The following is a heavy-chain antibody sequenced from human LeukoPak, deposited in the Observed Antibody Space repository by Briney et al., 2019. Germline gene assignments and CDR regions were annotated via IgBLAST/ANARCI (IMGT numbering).Heavy chain of an antibody. CDR1: GGSFSGYY. V-gene: IGHV4-59*01. CDR2: MYSSGSA. CDR3: ARGRTYGSGSYSANWFDP. D-gene: IGHD3-10*01. J-gene: IGHJ5*02. Sequence: SETLSLTCAVYGGSFSGYYWSWIRQPPGKGLEWIGYMYSSGSANYNPSLKSRVTMSVDTSKDQFSLKLSSVTAADTAVYYCARGRTYGSGSYSANWFDPWGQGTLVTVSS.